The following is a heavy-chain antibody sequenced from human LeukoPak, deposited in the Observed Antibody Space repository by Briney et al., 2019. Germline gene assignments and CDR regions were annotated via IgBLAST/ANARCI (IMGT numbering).Heavy chain of an antibody. Sequence: SETLSLTCTVSGGSISSSSYYWGSVRQPPGKGLEWLGSIYYSGSTYYNPSLKSRATISVDTSKNQFSLKLSSVTAADTAVYYCARQRRDSSGYHDAFDIWGQGTMVTVSS. CDR1: GGSISSSSYY. J-gene: IGHJ3*02. V-gene: IGHV4-39*01. CDR3: ARQRRDSSGYHDAFDI. D-gene: IGHD3-22*01. CDR2: IYYSGST.